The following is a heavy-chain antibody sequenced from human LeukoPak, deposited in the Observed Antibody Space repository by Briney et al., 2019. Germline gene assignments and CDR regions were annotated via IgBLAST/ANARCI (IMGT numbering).Heavy chain of an antibody. CDR2: INHSGST. D-gene: IGHD3-22*01. CDR1: GGSFSGYY. J-gene: IGHJ4*02. CDR3: ARGSTPLGYYDSSGKTYYFDY. V-gene: IGHV4-34*01. Sequence: KTSETLSLTCAVYGGSFSGYYWSWIRQPPGKGLEWIGEINHSGSTNYNPSLKSRVTISVDTSKNQFSLKLSSVTAADTAVYYCARGSTPLGYYDSSGKTYYFDYWGQGTLVTVSS.